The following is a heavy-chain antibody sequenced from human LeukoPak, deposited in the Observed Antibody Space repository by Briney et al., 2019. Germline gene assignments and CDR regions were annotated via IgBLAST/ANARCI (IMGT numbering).Heavy chain of an antibody. CDR1: GDSVSSNSAA. J-gene: IGHJ4*02. CDR3: ARENLAEYSSSSDDGIDY. D-gene: IGHD6-6*01. Sequence: SQTLSLTCAMTGDSVSSNSAALNWIRQSPSRGLEWLVRTYYRSKWYNDYAVSVKSRITINPDTSKNQFSLQLNSVTPEDTAVYYCARENLAEYSSSSDDGIDYWGQGTLVTVSS. V-gene: IGHV6-1*01. CDR2: TYYRSKWYN.